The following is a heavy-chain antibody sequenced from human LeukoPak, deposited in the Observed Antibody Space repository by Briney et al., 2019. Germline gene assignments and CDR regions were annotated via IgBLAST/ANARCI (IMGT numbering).Heavy chain of an antibody. Sequence: GGSLRLSCAASGFVLSDRYMAWIRQAPGKGLEWLSYISGSGSDINYADSVKGRFTISRDNAKNSLYLQMNSLRAEDTAVYYCATGSQIREADYWGQGTLVTVSS. J-gene: IGHJ4*02. CDR3: ATGSQIREADY. V-gene: IGHV3-11*01. CDR2: ISGSGSDI. CDR1: GFVLSDRY. D-gene: IGHD3-10*01.